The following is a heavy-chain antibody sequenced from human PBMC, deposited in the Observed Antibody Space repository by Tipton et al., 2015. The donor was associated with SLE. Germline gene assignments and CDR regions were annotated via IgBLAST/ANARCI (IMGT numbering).Heavy chain of an antibody. CDR3: ARDNRVGELPNSFFDY. J-gene: IGHJ4*02. D-gene: IGHD1-26*01. CDR1: GGTFSSYA. CDR2: ISAYNGNT. Sequence: QLVQSGAEVKKPGSSVKVSCKASGGTFSSYAISWVRQAPGQGLEWMGWISAYNGNTNYAQKLQGRVTMTTDTSTSTAYMELRSLRSDDTAVYYCARDNRVGELPNSFFDYWGQGTLVTVSS. V-gene: IGHV1-18*01.